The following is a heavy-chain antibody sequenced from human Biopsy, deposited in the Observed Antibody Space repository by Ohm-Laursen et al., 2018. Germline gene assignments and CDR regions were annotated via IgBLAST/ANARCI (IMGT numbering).Heavy chain of an antibody. Sequence: PPGTLSLTCPVYGESFNGYYWSWIRQTPGKGLEWIGEINHSGRTNYNPSLKSRVTISVDTSKNQFSLKVRSVTAADTAVYYCVRGVDYYDPYHYYALGVWGQGTTVTVSS. CDR2: INHSGRT. V-gene: IGHV4-34*01. J-gene: IGHJ6*02. CDR1: GESFNGYY. D-gene: IGHD3-22*01. CDR3: VRGVDYYDPYHYYALGV.